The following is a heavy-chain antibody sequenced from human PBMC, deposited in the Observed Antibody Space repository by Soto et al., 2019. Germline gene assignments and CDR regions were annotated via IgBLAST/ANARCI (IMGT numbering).Heavy chain of an antibody. Sequence: GGSLRLSCAASGFTFSSYWMSWVRQAPGKGLEWVANIKQDGSEKYYVDSVKDRFTISRDNAKNSLYLQMNSLRAEDTAVYYCARDSSGWYWAHYYYHGMDVWGQGTTVTVSS. J-gene: IGHJ6*02. CDR2: IKQDGSEK. CDR3: ARDSSGWYWAHYYYHGMDV. D-gene: IGHD6-19*01. V-gene: IGHV3-7*01. CDR1: GFTFSSYW.